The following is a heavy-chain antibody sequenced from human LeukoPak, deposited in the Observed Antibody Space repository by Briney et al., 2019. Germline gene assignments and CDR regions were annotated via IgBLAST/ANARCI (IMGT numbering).Heavy chain of an antibody. CDR2: VYHSGST. CDR3: ARHDYYNFWGSFNWFDS. J-gene: IGHJ5*01. CDR1: GGSIIDNNYY. Sequence: SETLSLTCSVSGGSIIDNNYYWAWIRQPPGKGLEWIASVYHSGSTCYSPSLKSRVTISVDTSKNHFSLRLNSVTAADTAVYYCARHDYYNFWGSFNWFDSWGQGTLVTVSS. V-gene: IGHV4-39*01. D-gene: IGHD3-3*01.